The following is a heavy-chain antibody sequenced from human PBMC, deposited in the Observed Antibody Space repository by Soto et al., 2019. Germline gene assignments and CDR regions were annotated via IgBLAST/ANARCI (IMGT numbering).Heavy chain of an antibody. CDR2: INHSGST. D-gene: IGHD3-3*01. V-gene: IGHV4-34*01. CDR3: ARGGRRFLEWLLFPWFDP. J-gene: IGHJ5*02. Sequence: SETLSLTCAVYRRSFSRYYWSWVRQPPGKGLEWIGEINHSGSTNYNPSLKSRVTISVDTSKNQFSLKLSSVTAADTAVYYCARGGRRFLEWLLFPWFDPWGQGTLVTVSS. CDR1: RRSFSRYY.